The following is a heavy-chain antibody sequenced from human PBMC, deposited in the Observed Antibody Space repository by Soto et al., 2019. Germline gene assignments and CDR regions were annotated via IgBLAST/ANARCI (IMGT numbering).Heavy chain of an antibody. CDR3: AKSRLEWSAYRATFDY. D-gene: IGHD3-3*01. Sequence: GASVKVSCKASGGTFSSYAISWVRQAPGQGLEWMGGIIPIFGTANYAQKFQGRVTITADKSTSTAYMELSSLRSEDTAVYYCAKSRLEWSAYRATFDYWGQGTLVTVSS. J-gene: IGHJ4*02. CDR2: IIPIFGTA. V-gene: IGHV1-69*06. CDR1: GGTFSSYA.